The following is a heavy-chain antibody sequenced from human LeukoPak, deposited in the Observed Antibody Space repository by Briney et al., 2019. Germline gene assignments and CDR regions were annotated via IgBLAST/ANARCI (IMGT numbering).Heavy chain of an antibody. Sequence: PSETLSLTCTVYDGSFSGYYWSWIRQPPGKGLEWIGEINHSGSTNYNPSLKSRVTISVDTSKNQFSLKLSSVTAADTAVYYCARGGRRRYYYDSSGYYCNIRGWSYFDYWGQGTLLTVSS. CDR3: ARGGRRRYYYDSSGYYCNIRGWSYFDY. CDR2: INHSGST. J-gene: IGHJ4*02. D-gene: IGHD3-22*01. CDR1: DGSFSGYY. V-gene: IGHV4-34*01.